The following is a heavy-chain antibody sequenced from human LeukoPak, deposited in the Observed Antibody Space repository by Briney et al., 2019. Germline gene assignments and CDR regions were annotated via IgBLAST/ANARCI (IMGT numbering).Heavy chain of an antibody. Sequence: SVKVSCKASGGTFSSYAISWVRQAPGQGLEWMGRILPIFGIANYAQKFQGRVTITADKSTSTAYMELSSLRSEDTAVYYCARVNFLSVGESKNGMDVWGQGTTVTVSS. CDR3: ARVNFLSVGESKNGMDV. V-gene: IGHV1-69*04. CDR1: GGTFSSYA. D-gene: IGHD3-10*01. CDR2: ILPIFGIA. J-gene: IGHJ6*02.